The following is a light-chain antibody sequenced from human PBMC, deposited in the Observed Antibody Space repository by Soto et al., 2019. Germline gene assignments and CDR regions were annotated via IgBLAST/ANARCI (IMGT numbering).Light chain of an antibody. CDR3: QQYNRYPYT. J-gene: IGKJ2*01. CDR1: QSITSW. V-gene: IGKV1-5*01. Sequence: DIQMTQSPSTLSASVGDRVTLTCLASQSITSWLAWFQQKPGKAPKLLIYDVSTLERGVPSRFSGSGSGTEFTLTINSLQTDDFATYYCQQYNRYPYTFGQGTKVDIK. CDR2: DVS.